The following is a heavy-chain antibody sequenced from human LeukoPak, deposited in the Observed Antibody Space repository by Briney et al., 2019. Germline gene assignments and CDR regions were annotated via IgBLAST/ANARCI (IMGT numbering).Heavy chain of an antibody. V-gene: IGHV3-74*01. J-gene: IGHJ5*02. Sequence: GGSLRLSCAVSGFTFSSYWMNWVRQVPGKGLVWVSHINTFGTTATYADSVKGRFTISRDNANNTLYLQMNSLRAEDTAVYYCAKVLHYDFWSGYYPRDWFDPWGQGTLVTVSS. CDR3: AKVLHYDFWSGYYPRDWFDP. CDR1: GFTFSSYW. CDR2: INTFGTTA. D-gene: IGHD3-3*01.